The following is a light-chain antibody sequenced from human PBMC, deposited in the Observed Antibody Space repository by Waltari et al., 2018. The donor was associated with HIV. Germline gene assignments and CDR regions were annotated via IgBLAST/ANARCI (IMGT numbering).Light chain of an antibody. CDR1: QNIENY. J-gene: IGKJ4*01. V-gene: IGKV1-33*01. CDR3: QQCKKLPLT. Sequence: DIHISQSPSSLSASLGGRVTIACQASQNIENYLTWYQQKQGKSPKLLIYAASTLEVGVPSRFSGGGSGTDFNFTINNLQPDDFATYYCQQCKKLPLTFGGGTKVEMK. CDR2: AAS.